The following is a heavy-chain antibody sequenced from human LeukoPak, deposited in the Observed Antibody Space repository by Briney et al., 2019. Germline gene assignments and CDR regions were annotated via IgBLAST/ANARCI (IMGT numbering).Heavy chain of an antibody. CDR1: GYTFTGYY. CDR3: ARSGRGTNYYYYYYMDV. Sequence: ASVKVSCKASGYTFTGYYMHRVRQAPGQGLEWMGWINPNSGGTNYAQKFQGRVTMTRDTSISTAYMELSRLRSDDTAVYYCARSGRGTNYYYYYYMDVWGKGTTVTVSS. V-gene: IGHV1-2*02. CDR2: INPNSGGT. D-gene: IGHD1-26*01. J-gene: IGHJ6*03.